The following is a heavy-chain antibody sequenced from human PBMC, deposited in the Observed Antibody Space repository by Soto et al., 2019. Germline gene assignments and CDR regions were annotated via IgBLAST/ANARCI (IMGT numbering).Heavy chain of an antibody. J-gene: IGHJ5*02. D-gene: IGHD2-15*01. CDR2: IYYSGST. CDR3: ARSGRYCSGGSCYSRWFDP. V-gene: IGHV4-59*01. Sequence: SETLSLTCTVSGGSISSYYWSWIRQPPGKGLEWIGYIYYSGSTNYNPSLKSRVTISVDTSKNQFSLKLSSVTAADTAVYYCARSGRYCSGGSCYSRWFDPWGQGTLVTVSS. CDR1: GGSISSYY.